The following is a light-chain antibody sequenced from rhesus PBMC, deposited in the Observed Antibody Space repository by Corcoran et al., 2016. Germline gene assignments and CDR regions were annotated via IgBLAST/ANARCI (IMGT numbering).Light chain of an antibody. CDR2: EAS. CDR1: QGITND. CDR3: QQYDALPWT. J-gene: IGKJ1*01. Sequence: DIQMTQSPSSLSASVGDRVTITCRASQGITNDSAWYQKKPGETPKLLIYEASSLQRGIPSRFSDSGYGTDFTLTISSLQSEDFATFYCQQYDALPWTFGQGTRVEIK. V-gene: IGKV1-25*01.